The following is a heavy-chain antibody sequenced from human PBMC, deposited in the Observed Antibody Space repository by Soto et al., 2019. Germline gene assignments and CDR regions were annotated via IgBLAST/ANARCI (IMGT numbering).Heavy chain of an antibody. CDR1: GGTFSSYA. V-gene: IGHV1-69*01. CDR2: IIPLFGTA. Sequence: QVQLVQSGAEVKKPGSSVKVSCKASGGTFSSYAISWVRQAPGQGLEWMGGIIPLFGTANNAQKFQGRVTITANESTSTAYRELSSLRSEDTAVYYCSSAAQRYYYYYGMDVWGQGTTVTVSS. J-gene: IGHJ6*02. CDR3: SSAAQRYYYYYGMDV. D-gene: IGHD2-15*01.